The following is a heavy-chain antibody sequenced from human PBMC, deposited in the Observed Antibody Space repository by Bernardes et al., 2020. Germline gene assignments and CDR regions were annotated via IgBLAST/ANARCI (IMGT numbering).Heavy chain of an antibody. CDR2: IYYSGST. V-gene: IGHV4-59*01. D-gene: IGHD3-3*01. Sequence: SETLSLTCTVSGGSISSYYWSWIRQPPGKGLEWIGYIYYSGSTNYNPSLKSRVTISVDTSKNQFSLKLSSVTAADTAVYYCAKYDSRYWFDPWGQGTLVTVSS. J-gene: IGHJ5*02. CDR1: GGSISSYY. CDR3: AKYDSRYWFDP.